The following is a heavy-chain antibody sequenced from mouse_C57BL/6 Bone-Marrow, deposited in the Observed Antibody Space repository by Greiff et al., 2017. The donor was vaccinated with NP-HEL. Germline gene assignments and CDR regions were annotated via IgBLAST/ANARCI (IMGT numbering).Heavy chain of an antibody. V-gene: IGHV5-6*02. CDR1: GFTFSSYG. Sequence: DVKLVESGGDLVKPGGSLKLSCAASGFTFSSYGMSWVRQTPDKRLEWVATISSGGSYTYYPDSVKGRFTISRDNAKNTLYLQMSSLKSEDTAMYCCARRGTTVVFDYWGQGTTLTVSS. CDR3: ARRGTTVVFDY. J-gene: IGHJ2*01. D-gene: IGHD1-1*01. CDR2: ISSGGSYT.